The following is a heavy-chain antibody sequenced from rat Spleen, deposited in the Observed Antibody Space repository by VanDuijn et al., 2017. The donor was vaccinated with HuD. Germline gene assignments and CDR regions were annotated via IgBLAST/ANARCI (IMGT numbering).Heavy chain of an antibody. D-gene: IGHD1-2*01. CDR3: ARQGTIAALFDY. V-gene: IGHV5-22*01. CDR1: GFTFSTYF. Sequence: EVQLVESGGGLVQPGRSMKLSCAASGFTFSTYFMAWVRQAPKKGLEWVASISYEGSSTYYGDSVKGRFTISRDNAKSTLYLQMNSLRSEDTASYYCARQGTIAALFDYWGQGVMVTVSS. CDR2: ISYEGSST. J-gene: IGHJ2*01.